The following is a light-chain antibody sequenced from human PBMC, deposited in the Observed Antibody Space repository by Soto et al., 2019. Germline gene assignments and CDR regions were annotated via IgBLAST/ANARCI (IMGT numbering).Light chain of an antibody. V-gene: IGLV2-14*01. CDR1: SSDVGGYNY. Sequence: QSALTQPASVSGSPGQSITISCTGTSSDVGGYNYVSWYQQHPGKAPKLMIYEVSNRPSGVSNRFSGSKSGNTASLTISGLQPEDEADYYCSSYTSSSTLYVFGPGTKLTVL. J-gene: IGLJ1*01. CDR3: SSYTSSSTLYV. CDR2: EVS.